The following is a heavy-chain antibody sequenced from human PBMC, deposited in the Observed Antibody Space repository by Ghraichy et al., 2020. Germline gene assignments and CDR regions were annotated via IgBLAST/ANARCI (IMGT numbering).Heavy chain of an antibody. J-gene: IGHJ6*03. CDR1: GGSISSSSYY. CDR2: IYYSGST. Sequence: SETLSLTCTVSGGSISSSSYYWGWIRQPPGKGLEWIGSIYYSGSTYYNPSLKSRVTISVDTSKNQFSLKLSSVTAADTAVYYCATPSWGSSWYRPRGYYYMDVWGKGTTVTVSS. V-gene: IGHV4-39*01. CDR3: ATPSWGSSWYRPRGYYYMDV. D-gene: IGHD6-13*01.